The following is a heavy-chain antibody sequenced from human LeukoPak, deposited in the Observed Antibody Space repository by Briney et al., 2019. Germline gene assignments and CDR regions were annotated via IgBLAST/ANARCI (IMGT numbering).Heavy chain of an antibody. CDR3: STVGSGTAYLNYTY. J-gene: IGHJ4*02. Sequence: GASVKVSCKPSGYTFTAYYMHWVRQAPGQGLEWVGWINPNSSDTNYAQKFQGRVTLTRDTSISTAYMELSRLRSDDTAVYYCSTVGSGTAYLNYTYRGQGTLVTVSS. V-gene: IGHV1-2*02. D-gene: IGHD3-10*01. CDR2: INPNSSDT. CDR1: GYTFTAYY.